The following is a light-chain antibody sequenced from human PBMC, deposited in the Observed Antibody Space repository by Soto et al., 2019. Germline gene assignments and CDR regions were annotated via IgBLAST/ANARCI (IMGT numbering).Light chain of an antibody. CDR3: QQYGASPFT. J-gene: IGKJ3*01. CDR2: GAS. CDR1: RHVYINA. V-gene: IGKV3-20*01. Sequence: VVLTQSPAPLSLSPGDRATLSCRASRHVYINALGWYQQKPGRTPTLLIYGASTRATDIPDRFGATGSGTDFSLTISGVEPEDSAVYYCQQYGASPFTFGPGTRLEI.